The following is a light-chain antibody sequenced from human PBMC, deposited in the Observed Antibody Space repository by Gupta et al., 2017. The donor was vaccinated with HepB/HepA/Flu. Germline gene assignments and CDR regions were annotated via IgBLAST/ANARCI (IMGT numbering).Light chain of an antibody. J-gene: IGLJ1*01. V-gene: IGLV1-40*01. CDR3: QSYDSSLSGLYV. Sequence: SGAPGHRVTISCTGISSTIGAGYDVHWYQQLPGTAPKLLIYGNSNRPSGVPDRFSGSKSGPSASLAITGLQAEDEADYYCQSYDSSLSGLYVFGTGTKVTVL. CDR1: SSTIGAGYD. CDR2: GNS.